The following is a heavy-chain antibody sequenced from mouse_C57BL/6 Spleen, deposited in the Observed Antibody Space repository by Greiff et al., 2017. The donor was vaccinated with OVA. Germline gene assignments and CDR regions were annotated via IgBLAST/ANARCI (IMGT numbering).Heavy chain of an antibody. CDR1: GYSITSGYY. J-gene: IGHJ1*03. CDR3: ASGWDAWYFDV. Sequence: ESGPGLVKPSQSLSLTCSVTGYSITSGYYWNWIRQFPGNKLEWMGYISYDGSNNYNPSLKNRISITRDTSKNQFFLKLNSVTTEDTATYYCASGWDAWYFDVWGTGTTVTVSS. V-gene: IGHV3-6*01. CDR2: ISYDGSN. D-gene: IGHD4-1*01.